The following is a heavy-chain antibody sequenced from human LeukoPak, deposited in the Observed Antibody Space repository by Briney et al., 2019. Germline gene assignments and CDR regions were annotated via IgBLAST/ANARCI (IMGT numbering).Heavy chain of an antibody. V-gene: IGHV3-48*01. CDR3: ARDPEGSGSYNDAFDI. CDR2: ISSSSSTI. J-gene: IGHJ3*02. CDR1: GFTFSSYS. D-gene: IGHD3-10*01. Sequence: GGSPRLSCAASGFTFSSYSMNWVRQAPGKGLEWVSYISSSSSTIYYADSVKGRFTISRDNAKNSLYLQMNSLRAEDTAVYYCARDPEGSGSYNDAFDIWGQGTMVTVSS.